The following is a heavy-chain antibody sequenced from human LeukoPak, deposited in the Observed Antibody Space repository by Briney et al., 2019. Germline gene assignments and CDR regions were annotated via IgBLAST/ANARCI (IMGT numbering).Heavy chain of an antibody. J-gene: IGHJ4*02. D-gene: IGHD3-10*01. CDR2: ISAYNGNT. V-gene: IGHV1-18*01. CDR1: GYTFTSYD. Sequence: ASVKVSCKASGYTFTSYDISWVRQAPGQGLEWMGWISAYNGNTNYAQSLQGRVNMTTDTSTSTAYMELSSLRSEDTAVYYCARHGAYGSGSYLNYWGQGTLVTVSS. CDR3: ARHGAYGSGSYLNY.